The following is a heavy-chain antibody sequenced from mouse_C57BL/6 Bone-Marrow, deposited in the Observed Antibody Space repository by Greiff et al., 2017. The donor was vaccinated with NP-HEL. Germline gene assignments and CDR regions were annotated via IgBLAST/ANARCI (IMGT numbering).Heavy chain of an antibody. Sequence: VQLQQSGTVLARPGASVTMSCQTSGYTFTSYWMHWVKQRPGQGLAWIGAIYPGNSDTSYNQKFTGKANLTAVTSASTAYMALSSLTNEDSAVHYRPYGHYYYAMDYWGQGTSVTASP. D-gene: IGHD2-1*01. CDR1: GYTFTSYW. J-gene: IGHJ4*01. V-gene: IGHV1-5*01. CDR2: IYPGNSDT. CDR3: PYGHYYYAMDY.